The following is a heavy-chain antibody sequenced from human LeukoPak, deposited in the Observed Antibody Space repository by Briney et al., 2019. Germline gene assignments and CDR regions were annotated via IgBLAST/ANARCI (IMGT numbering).Heavy chain of an antibody. CDR1: GGSLSSYY. Sequence: SETLSLTCTVSGGSLSSYYWTWTRQPPGKGLEWIGYIYYSGSTNYNPSLKSRVSISVDTSKNQFSLKLNFVTAPDTAVYYCARGVGSGRFNYYGMDVWGQGTTVTVSS. CDR2: IYYSGST. D-gene: IGHD3-10*01. CDR3: ARGVGSGRFNYYGMDV. V-gene: IGHV4-59*01. J-gene: IGHJ6*02.